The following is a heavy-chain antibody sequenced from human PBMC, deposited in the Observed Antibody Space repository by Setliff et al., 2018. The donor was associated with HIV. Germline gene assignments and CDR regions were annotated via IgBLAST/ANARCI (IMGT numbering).Heavy chain of an antibody. CDR3: ARPLTTSYNFRGDAFDI. Sequence: SETLSLTCTVSGASISGFYWSWIRQPPGKGLEWIGYFSYSVITNYNPSLKSRVTISVDTSKNQFSLNLNSVTAADTAVYYCARPLTTSYNFRGDAFDIWGQGTMVTVSS. D-gene: IGHD3-10*02. CDR1: GASISGFY. J-gene: IGHJ3*02. V-gene: IGHV4-59*01. CDR2: FSYSVIT.